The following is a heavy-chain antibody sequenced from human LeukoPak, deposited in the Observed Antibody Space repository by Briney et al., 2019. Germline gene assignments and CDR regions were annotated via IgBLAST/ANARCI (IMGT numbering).Heavy chain of an antibody. CDR1: GGSFSGYY. J-gene: IGHJ3*02. CDR3: ARYIVSYPHDAFDI. Sequence: PSETLSLTCAVYGGSFSGYYWSWIRQPPGKGLEWIGEINHSGSTNYIPSLESRVTLSVDTSKNQFSLNLNSVTAADTAFYYCARYIVSYPHDAFDIWGQGTMVTVSS. V-gene: IGHV4-34*01. D-gene: IGHD1-26*01. CDR2: INHSGST.